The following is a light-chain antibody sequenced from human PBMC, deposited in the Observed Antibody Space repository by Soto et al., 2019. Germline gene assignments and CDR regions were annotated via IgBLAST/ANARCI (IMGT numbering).Light chain of an antibody. J-gene: IGKJ1*01. V-gene: IGKV3-15*01. CDR3: QQYNSYSWT. CDR2: GAS. CDR1: QSVSSN. Sequence: EIVKTQSPATLTVSPGERATLSCRASQSVSSNLAWYQQKPGQAPRLLIYGASTRATGIPARFSGSGSGTEFTLTISSLQSDDFGTYYCQQYNSYSWTFGQGTKVDIK.